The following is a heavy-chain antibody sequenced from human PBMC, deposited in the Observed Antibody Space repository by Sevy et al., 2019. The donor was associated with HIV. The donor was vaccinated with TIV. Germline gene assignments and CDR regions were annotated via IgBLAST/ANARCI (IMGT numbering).Heavy chain of an antibody. Sequence: GGSLRLSCAASGFMLSSYSVHWVRQAPGKGLEWVAVISYAGSNQYYADSVKGRFTISRDNSKNTLYLQMNSLRAEDTAVYYCARDVAFTTEYSYGMDVWGQGTTVTVSS. D-gene: IGHD4-17*01. CDR2: ISYAGSNQ. J-gene: IGHJ6*02. CDR3: ARDVAFTTEYSYGMDV. CDR1: GFMLSSYS. V-gene: IGHV3-30-3*01.